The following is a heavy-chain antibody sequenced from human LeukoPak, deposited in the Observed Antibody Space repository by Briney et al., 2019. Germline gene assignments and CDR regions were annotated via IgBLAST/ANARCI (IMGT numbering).Heavy chain of an antibody. CDR2: IYYSGST. V-gene: IGHV4-39*07. J-gene: IGHJ2*01. CDR1: GGSISSSSDY. CDR3: ARDSWGVSWYFDL. D-gene: IGHD3-10*01. Sequence: PSETLSLTCSVSGGSISSSSDYWDWIRQPPGKGLEWIGSIYYSGSTYYNPSLKSRITMSINTSKNQFSLKLSSVTAADTAVYYCARDSWGVSWYFDLWGRGTLVTVSS.